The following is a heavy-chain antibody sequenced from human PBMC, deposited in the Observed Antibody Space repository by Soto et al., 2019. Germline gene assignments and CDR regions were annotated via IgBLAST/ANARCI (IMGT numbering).Heavy chain of an antibody. J-gene: IGHJ6*03. CDR1: GGSFSGYY. D-gene: IGHD2-2*02. V-gene: IGHV4-34*01. CDR3: ARGSGWSSTSCYTSVYYMDV. Sequence: QVQLQQWGAGLLKPSETLSLTCAVYGGSFSGYYWSWIRQPPGKGLEWIGEINHSGSTNYNPSLKSRVTISVDTSKNQFSLKLSSVTAADTAVYYCARGSGWSSTSCYTSVYYMDVWGKGTTVTVSS. CDR2: INHSGST.